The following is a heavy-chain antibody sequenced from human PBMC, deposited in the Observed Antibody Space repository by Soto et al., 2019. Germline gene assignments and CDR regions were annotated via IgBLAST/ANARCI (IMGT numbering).Heavy chain of an antibody. Sequence: SGPTLVNPTQTLTLTCTFSGFSLSTSGMCVSWIRQPPGKALEWLARIDWDDDKYYSTSLKTRLTISKDTSKNQVVLTMTNMDPVDTATYYCARITMVRGVIVLYDYWGQGTLVTVSS. CDR2: IDWDDDK. D-gene: IGHD3-10*01. V-gene: IGHV2-70*11. J-gene: IGHJ4*02. CDR1: GFSLSTSGMC. CDR3: ARITMVRGVIVLYDY.